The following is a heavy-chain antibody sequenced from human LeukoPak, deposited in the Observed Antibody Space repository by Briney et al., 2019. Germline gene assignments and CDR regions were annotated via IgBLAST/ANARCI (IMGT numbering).Heavy chain of an antibody. Sequence: GGSLRLSCEASGSSFSASGMNWVRQAPGKGLEWVSSIFGDGPGLYYADSVKGRFTISRDNGKNSVYLEMNSLRDDDTAVYYCTREGGSTDAGFWGQGTLVTVSS. J-gene: IGHJ4*02. CDR2: IFGDGPGL. D-gene: IGHD5/OR15-5a*01. CDR3: TREGGSTDAGF. V-gene: IGHV3-21*06. CDR1: GSSFSASG.